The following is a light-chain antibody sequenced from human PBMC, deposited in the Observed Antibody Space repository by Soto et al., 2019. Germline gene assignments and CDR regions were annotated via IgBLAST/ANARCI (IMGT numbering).Light chain of an antibody. CDR1: QSVSSS. CDR2: DAS. CDR3: QQRSDWPLT. V-gene: IGKV3-11*01. Sequence: EIVLTQSPATLSLSPGERATLSCRASQSVSSSLAWYQQKPGQPPRLLIYDASNRATGIPARFSGSGSGTDFTLTISSLESEDFAVYYCQQRSDWPLTFGGGTKVEIK. J-gene: IGKJ4*01.